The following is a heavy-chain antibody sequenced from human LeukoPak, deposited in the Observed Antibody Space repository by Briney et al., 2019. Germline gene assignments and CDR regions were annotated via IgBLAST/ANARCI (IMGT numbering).Heavy chain of an antibody. Sequence: GGSLRLSCAASGFTFSSHSMNWVRQAPVKGLDWVSSISSSSSYIYYADSVKGRFTISRENAKNSLYLQMNSLRAEDTAVYYCPSGSKGTGWAFDIWGQGTMVTVSS. V-gene: IGHV3-21*01. CDR1: GFTFSSHS. CDR3: PSGSKGTGWAFDI. CDR2: ISSSSSYI. D-gene: IGHD1-14*01. J-gene: IGHJ3*02.